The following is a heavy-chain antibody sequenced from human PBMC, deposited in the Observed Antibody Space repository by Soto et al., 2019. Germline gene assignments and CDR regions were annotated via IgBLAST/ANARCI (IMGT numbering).Heavy chain of an antibody. J-gene: IGHJ4*02. CDR2: ISGSGVST. D-gene: IGHD3-16*01. CDR3: ASPRGFVASPLGGHFDY. V-gene: IGHV3-23*01. CDR1: GFTFNIYA. Sequence: PGGSLRLSCAASGFTFNIYAMSWVRQAPGKGLEWVSLISGSGVSTYYADSVKGRFTISRDNSKNTLYLQMNSLRSEDTAVYYCASPRGFVASPLGGHFDYWGQGTLVTVSS.